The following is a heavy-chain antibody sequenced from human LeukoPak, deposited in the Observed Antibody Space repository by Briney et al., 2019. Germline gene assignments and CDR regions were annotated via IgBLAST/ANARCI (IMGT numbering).Heavy chain of an antibody. CDR1: GFTFSNYG. D-gene: IGHD3-10*01. CDR2: IWYDGSKK. CDR3: ARYGSGKNFDY. V-gene: IGHV3-33*01. J-gene: IGHJ4*02. Sequence: GGSLRLSCAPSGFTFSNYGIHWVRQAPGKGLEWVAVIWYDGSKKYYADSVKGRFTISRDNSKNTLYLQMNSLRAEDTAVYYCARYGSGKNFDYWGQGTLVTASS.